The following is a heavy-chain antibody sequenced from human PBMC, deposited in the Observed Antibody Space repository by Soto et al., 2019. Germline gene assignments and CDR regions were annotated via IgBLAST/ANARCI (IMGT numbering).Heavy chain of an antibody. CDR3: AKGTHLYSGSHESDS. D-gene: IGHD1-26*01. Sequence: PGGSLRLSCSGSVFIFGDYVMDFVRQAPGKGLEWVAGISGSGNSEFFRDSVKGRFTISRDNSKNTVYLEMNNLRDEDSAIYFCAKGTHLYSGSHESDSWGLGTQVTVSS. CDR1: VFIFGDYV. CDR2: ISGSGNSE. J-gene: IGHJ4*02. V-gene: IGHV3-23*01.